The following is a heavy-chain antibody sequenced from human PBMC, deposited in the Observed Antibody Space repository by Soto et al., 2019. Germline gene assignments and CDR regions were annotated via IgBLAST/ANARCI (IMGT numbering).Heavy chain of an antibody. D-gene: IGHD1-26*01. CDR1: GFTFSSYW. Sequence: EVQLVESGGGLVQPGGSLRLSCAASGFTFSSYWMHWVRQAPGKGLVWVSRINSDGSSTSYADSVKGRFTISRDNAKKTLDRQMDSLRAEATAAYYCAGVRGWELPEGDACDIWGQGTMVTVSS. CDR2: INSDGSST. V-gene: IGHV3-74*01. CDR3: AGVRGWELPEGDACDI. J-gene: IGHJ3*02.